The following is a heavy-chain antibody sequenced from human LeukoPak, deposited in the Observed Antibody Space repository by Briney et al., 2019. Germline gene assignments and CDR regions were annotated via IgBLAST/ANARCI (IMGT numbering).Heavy chain of an antibody. CDR2: IYYSGST. V-gene: IGHV4-31*03. CDR3: ARSSSYYDSSGVFDY. Sequence: SQTLSPTCTVSGGSISSGGYYWSWIRQHPGKGLEWIGYIYYSGSTYYNPSLKSRVTISVDTSKNQFSLKLSSVTAADTAVYYCARSSSYYDSSGVFDYWGQGTLVTVSS. CDR1: GGSISSGGYY. D-gene: IGHD3-22*01. J-gene: IGHJ4*02.